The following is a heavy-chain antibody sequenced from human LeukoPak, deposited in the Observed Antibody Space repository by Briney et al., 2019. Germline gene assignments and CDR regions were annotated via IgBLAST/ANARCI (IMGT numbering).Heavy chain of an antibody. CDR3: AKDKGRKGLLPFAFDY. CDR1: GGTFSSYA. Sequence: ASVKVSCKASGGTFSSYAISWVRQAPGQGLEWMGGIIPIFGTANYAQKFQGRVTITADKSTSTAYMELSSLRSEDTAVYYCAKDKGRKGLLPFAFDYWGQGTLVTVSS. CDR2: IIPIFGTA. V-gene: IGHV1-69*06. D-gene: IGHD3-22*01. J-gene: IGHJ4*02.